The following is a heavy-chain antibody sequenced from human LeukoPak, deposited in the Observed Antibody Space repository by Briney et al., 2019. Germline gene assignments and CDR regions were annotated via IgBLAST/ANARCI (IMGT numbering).Heavy chain of an antibody. CDR2: IYYSGST. D-gene: IGHD6-13*01. V-gene: IGHV4-39*01. J-gene: IGHJ4*02. CDR3: ARRGSSWYYFDH. Sequence: SETLSLTCTVSGGSISSSSYYWGWIRQPPGKGLEWIGSIYYSGSTYYNPSLKSRVTISVDTSKNQFSLKLSSVTAADTAVYYCARRGSSWYYFDHWGQGTLVTVSS. CDR1: GGSISSSSYY.